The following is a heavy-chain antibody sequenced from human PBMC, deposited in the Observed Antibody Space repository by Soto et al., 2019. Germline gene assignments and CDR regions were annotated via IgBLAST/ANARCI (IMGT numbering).Heavy chain of an antibody. D-gene: IGHD2-15*01. Sequence: GGSLRLSCAASGFTFSSYGMHWVRQAPGKGLEWVAVIWYDGSNKYYADSVKGRFTISRDNSKNTLYLQMNSLRAEDTAVYYCARDHEDIVVVVAALNHPEPNYYYMDVWGKGTTVTVSS. CDR1: GFTFSSYG. V-gene: IGHV3-33*01. CDR2: IWYDGSNK. J-gene: IGHJ6*03. CDR3: ARDHEDIVVVVAALNHPEPNYYYMDV.